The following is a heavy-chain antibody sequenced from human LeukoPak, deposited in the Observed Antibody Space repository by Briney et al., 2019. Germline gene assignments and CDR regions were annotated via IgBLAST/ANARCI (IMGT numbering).Heavy chain of an antibody. D-gene: IGHD3-22*01. CDR2: IYYSGCT. Sequence: LRLSCAASGFTFSDYYMTWIRQPPGKGLEWIGSIYYSGCTYYNPSLKSRVTISVDTSKNQFSLKLSSVTAADTAVYYCARLSPTSYDSSGYFSLFDYWGQGTLVAVSS. CDR3: ARLSPTSYDSSGYFSLFDY. J-gene: IGHJ4*02. V-gene: IGHV4-39*01. CDR1: GFTFSDYY.